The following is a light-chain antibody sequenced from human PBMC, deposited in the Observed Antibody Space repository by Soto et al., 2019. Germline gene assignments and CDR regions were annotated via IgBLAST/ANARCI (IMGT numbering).Light chain of an antibody. CDR3: QQYGSSPKLT. CDR2: GAS. J-gene: IGKJ5*01. V-gene: IGKV3-20*01. Sequence: EIVLTQSPGTLSLSPGERATLSCRASQSVSSSYLAWYQQKPGQAPRLIIYGASSRATGIPDRFSGSGSGTDFTLTISRLEPEYCAVYYCQQYGSSPKLTFVQGTRLEIK. CDR1: QSVSSSY.